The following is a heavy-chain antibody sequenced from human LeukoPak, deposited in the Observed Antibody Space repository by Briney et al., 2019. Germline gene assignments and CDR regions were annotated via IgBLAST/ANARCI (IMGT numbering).Heavy chain of an antibody. CDR2: IIPIFRTS. D-gene: IGHD2-15*01. J-gene: IGHJ4*02. CDR1: GGTFNSYA. V-gene: IGHV1-69*05. CDR3: ATEDVVVVAATLDS. Sequence: SVKVSCKGSGGTFNSYAISWVRQAPGQGRGWMGSIIPIFRTSNYAQKFQRRVTIPTDESTSTAYMELTSLRSGDPAVYYCATEDVVVVAATLDSWGQGTLVTVSS.